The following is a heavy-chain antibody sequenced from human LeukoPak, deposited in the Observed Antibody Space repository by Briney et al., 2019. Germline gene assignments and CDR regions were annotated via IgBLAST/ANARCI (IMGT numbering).Heavy chain of an antibody. Sequence: ASVKVSFKASGYTFTRYGINWVRQAPGQGLEWMAWISLYNGNTNYAQKLQGRITMTTDTSTSTAYMELRSLSSDDRAVYSCARGMGGVGMGFDYWGQGTLVTVSS. CDR1: GYTFTRYG. J-gene: IGHJ4*02. D-gene: IGHD2-21*01. CDR3: ARGMGGVGMGFDY. V-gene: IGHV1-18*01. CDR2: ISLYNGNT.